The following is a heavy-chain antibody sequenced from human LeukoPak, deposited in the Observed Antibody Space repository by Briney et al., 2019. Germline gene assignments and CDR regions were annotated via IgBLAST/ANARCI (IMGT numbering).Heavy chain of an antibody. CDR1: GFTFSSYS. V-gene: IGHV3-21*01. J-gene: IGHJ6*02. D-gene: IGHD2-21*02. CDR2: ISSSSSYI. CDR3: ARDPDIVVVTAIPNGMDV. Sequence: PGGSLRLSCAASGFTFSSYSMNWVRQAPGKGLEWVSSISSSSSYIYYADSVKGRFTISRDNAKNSLYLQMNSLRAEDTAVYYCARDPDIVVVTAIPNGMDVWGQGTTVTVSS.